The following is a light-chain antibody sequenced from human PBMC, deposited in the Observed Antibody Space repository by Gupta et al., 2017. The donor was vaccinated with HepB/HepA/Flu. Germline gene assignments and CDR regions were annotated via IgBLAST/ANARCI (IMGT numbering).Light chain of an antibody. Sequence: DNVLTQSPATLSLSPGERATLSCRATQSVGPYLAWYQHKPGQAPRLLIYDASNRPPGIPARFSGSGSGTDFTLTISSREPEDFAVYYCQQRGNWPLFTFGHGTKVDIK. V-gene: IGKV3-11*01. J-gene: IGKJ3*01. CDR3: QQRGNWPLFT. CDR2: DAS. CDR1: QSVGPY.